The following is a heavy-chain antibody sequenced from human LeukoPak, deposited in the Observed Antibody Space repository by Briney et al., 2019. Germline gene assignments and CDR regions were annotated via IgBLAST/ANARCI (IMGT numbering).Heavy chain of an antibody. D-gene: IGHD3-22*01. V-gene: IGHV3-73*01. J-gene: IGHJ6*02. CDR3: TRHGELPTYYYDSSGYYMYGMDV. Sequence: GGSLKLSCAASGFTFSGSAMHWVRQASGKGLEWVGRTRSKANSYATAYAASVKGRFTISRDDSKNTAYLQMNSLKTEDTAVYYCTRHGELPTYYYDSSGYYMYGMDVWGQGTTVTVSS. CDR2: TRSKANSYAT. CDR1: GFTFSGSA.